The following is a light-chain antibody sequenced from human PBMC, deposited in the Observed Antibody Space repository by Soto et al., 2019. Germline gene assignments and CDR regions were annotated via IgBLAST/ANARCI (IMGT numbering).Light chain of an antibody. V-gene: IGKV3-15*01. CDR2: GAS. CDR3: QQCIRWT. J-gene: IGKJ1*01. Sequence: EIVMTQSPATLSVSPGDTVTLSCRASQRIGTNLAWYQQKPGQAPRLLIYGASTRVAGIPDRFLGSGSETEFTLTISSLQSEDLAIYHCQQCIRWTFGQGPRLELK. CDR1: QRIGTN.